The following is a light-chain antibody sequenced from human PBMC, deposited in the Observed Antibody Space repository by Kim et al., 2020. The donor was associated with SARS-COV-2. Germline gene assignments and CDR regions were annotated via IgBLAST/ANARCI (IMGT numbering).Light chain of an antibody. CDR3: QQYNSAPPWP. CDR1: QGINYY. J-gene: IGKJ1*01. V-gene: IGKV1-27*01. CDR2: GAS. Sequence: DIQMTQSPSSLSASVGDRVTITCRASQGINYYLAWYQQKPGKVPKLLIYGASTLQSGVPSRFSGSGSGTDFTLTISSLQPEDVATYYGQQYNSAPPWPFGQGTKVDIK.